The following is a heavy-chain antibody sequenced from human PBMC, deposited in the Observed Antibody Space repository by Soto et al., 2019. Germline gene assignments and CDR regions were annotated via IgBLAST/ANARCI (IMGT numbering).Heavy chain of an antibody. D-gene: IGHD6-13*01. J-gene: IGHJ4*02. CDR2: ISSSDFST. Sequence: EVQLLESGGGLVQPGKSLRLSCAASGFTFSSYAMSWVRQAPGKGLEWVSGISSSDFSTYYADSVKGRFTISRDNXXNTLYLQMNSLKAEDTAVYYCAKEVAAVGTPRFDYWGQGTLVTVSS. CDR3: AKEVAAVGTPRFDY. CDR1: GFTFSSYA. V-gene: IGHV3-23*01.